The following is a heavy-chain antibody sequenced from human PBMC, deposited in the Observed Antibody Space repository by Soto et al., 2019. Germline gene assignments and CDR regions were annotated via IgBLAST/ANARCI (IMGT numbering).Heavy chain of an antibody. CDR3: ARVQVVPADSVPLRGYFYL. Sequence: QVQLVESGGGLVKPGGSLRLSCAASGFTFSDYYMSWIRQAPGKGLEWVSYISSSGSTIYYADSVKGRFTISRDNAKNSLYIQMNSVRAEDTAVYYCARVQVVPADSVPLRGYFYLWGRGTMVTVSS. V-gene: IGHV3-11*01. CDR2: ISSSGSTI. CDR1: GFTFSDYY. D-gene: IGHD2-2*01. J-gene: IGHJ2*01.